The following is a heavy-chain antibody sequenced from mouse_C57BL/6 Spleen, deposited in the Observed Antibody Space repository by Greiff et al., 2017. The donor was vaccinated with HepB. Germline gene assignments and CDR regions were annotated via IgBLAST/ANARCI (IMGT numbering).Heavy chain of an antibody. D-gene: IGHD2-1*01. CDR3: ARSVYGNYEDYAMDY. CDR2: IYPGDGDP. CDR1: GYAFSSYW. V-gene: IGHV1-80*01. J-gene: IGHJ4*01. Sequence: VQLQQSGAELVKPGASVKISCKASGYAFSSYWMNWVKQRPGKGLEWIGQIYPGDGDPNYNGKFKGKATLTADKSSSTAYMQLSSLTSEDSAVYFCARSVYGNYEDYAMDYWGQGTSVTGSS.